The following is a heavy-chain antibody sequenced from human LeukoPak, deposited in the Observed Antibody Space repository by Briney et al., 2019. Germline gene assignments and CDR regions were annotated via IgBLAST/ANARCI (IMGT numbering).Heavy chain of an antibody. D-gene: IGHD2-2*03. V-gene: IGHV3-74*01. CDR3: ARDWIDRGTFDP. Sequence: GSLRLFCAASGFTFSSYYMHWVRQAPGKGLVWVSRIKSDRSVTGYADSVKGRFAISRDNAKNTMYLQMNSLRAEDTAVYYCARDWIDRGTFDPWGQGTLVTVSS. CDR1: GFTFSSYY. J-gene: IGHJ5*02. CDR2: IKSDRSVT.